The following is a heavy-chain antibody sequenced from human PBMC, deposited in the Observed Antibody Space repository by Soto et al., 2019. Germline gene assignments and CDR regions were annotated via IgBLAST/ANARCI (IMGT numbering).Heavy chain of an antibody. J-gene: IGHJ6*02. V-gene: IGHV1-2*04. CDR1: GYTFTGYY. Sequence: ASVKVSCKASGYTFTGYYMHWVRQAPGQGLEWMGWINPNSGGTNYAQKFQGWVTMTRDTSISTAYMELSRLRSDDTAVYYCAREQLVHYYYYGMDVWGQGTTVTV. CDR3: AREQLVHYYYYGMDV. CDR2: INPNSGGT. D-gene: IGHD6-6*01.